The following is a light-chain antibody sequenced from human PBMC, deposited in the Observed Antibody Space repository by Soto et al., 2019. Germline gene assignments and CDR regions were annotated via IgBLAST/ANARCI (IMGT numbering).Light chain of an antibody. CDR2: WAS. J-gene: IGKJ5*01. V-gene: IGKV4-1*01. CDR3: QQYYSIPPVT. CDR1: QSLLYSSKQKNY. Sequence: DIVMTQSPDSLAVSLGERATINCKSSQSLLYSSKQKNYLAWYQQKPGQPPKLLIYWASTRQSGVPDRFSGSGSGTDFTLTISSLQAEDVAVYYCQQYYSIPPVTFGQGTRLE.